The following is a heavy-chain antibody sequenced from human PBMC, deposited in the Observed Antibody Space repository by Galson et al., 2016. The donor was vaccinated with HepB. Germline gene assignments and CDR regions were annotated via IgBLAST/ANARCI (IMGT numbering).Heavy chain of an antibody. J-gene: IGHJ4*02. CDR1: GISISSGFH. V-gene: IGHV4-38-2*02. CDR2: VYHTGSA. CDR3: ARGRYSFGCMDS. D-gene: IGHD5-12*01. Sequence: SETLFLTCTVSGISISSGFHWGWIRQSPGKGLEFIGTVYHTGSAYYNPSLKGRVTLSVDTSKNQMSLRLSSVTAADTAIYFCARGRYSFGCMDSWGQGSLVAVSS.